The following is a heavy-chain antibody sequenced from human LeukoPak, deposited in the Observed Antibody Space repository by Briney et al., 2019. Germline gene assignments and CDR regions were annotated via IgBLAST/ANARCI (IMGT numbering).Heavy chain of an antibody. D-gene: IGHD3-10*01. V-gene: IGHV5-51*01. J-gene: IGHJ4*02. CDR1: GYSFTSYW. CDR3: ARSSHYYYGSGPLHAYYFDY. Sequence: PGESLKISCKGSGYSFTSYWIGWVRQKLGKGLEWMGIIYPGDSDTRNSPSLQGQVIISVDKSISTAYLQWSSLKASDTAMYYCARSSHYYYGSGPLHAYYFDYWGQGTLVTVSS. CDR2: IYPGDSDT.